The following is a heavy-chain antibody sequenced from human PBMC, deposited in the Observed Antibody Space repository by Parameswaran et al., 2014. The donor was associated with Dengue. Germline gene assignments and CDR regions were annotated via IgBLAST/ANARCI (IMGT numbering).Heavy chain of an antibody. Sequence: SNARWIRQPPGKGLEWVSAISGSGGSTYYADSVKGRFTISRDNSKNTLYLQMNSLRAEDTAVYYCAKGPSGELAFDYWGQGTLVTVSS. CDR3: AKGPSGELAFDY. J-gene: IGHJ4*02. CDR1: SNA. CDR2: ISGSGGST. V-gene: IGHV3-23*01. D-gene: IGHD1-1*01.